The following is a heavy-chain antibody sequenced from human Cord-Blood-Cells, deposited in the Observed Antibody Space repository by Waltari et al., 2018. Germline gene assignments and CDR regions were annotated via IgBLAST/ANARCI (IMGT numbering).Heavy chain of an antibody. D-gene: IGHD1-26*01. CDR1: GYTFTSYA. Sequence: QVQLVQSGAEVKKPGASVKGSCKASGYTFTSYAMHWVRQAPGQRLEWMGWINAGNSNTKDSQKFQGRVTITRDTSTSTAYMELSSLRSEDTAVYYCARGPGSLYYFDYWGQGTLVTVSS. CDR3: ARGPGSLYYFDY. J-gene: IGHJ4*02. CDR2: INAGNSNT. V-gene: IGHV1-3*01.